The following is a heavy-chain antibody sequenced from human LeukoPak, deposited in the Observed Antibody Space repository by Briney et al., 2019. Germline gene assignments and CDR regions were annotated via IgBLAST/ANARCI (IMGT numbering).Heavy chain of an antibody. CDR1: GGSISSTTYY. J-gene: IGHJ5*02. V-gene: IGHV4-39*07. CDR2: IYYTGTT. CDR3: STSTGTAYKRFDP. Sequence: SETLSLTCSVSGGSISSTTYYWDWIRQPPGKGLEYIGSIYYTGTTYYNPSLKSQVSISVDTSKNQFSLKLNSVTAADTAVYYCSTSTGTAYKRFDPWGHGTLVTVSS. D-gene: IGHD1-7*01.